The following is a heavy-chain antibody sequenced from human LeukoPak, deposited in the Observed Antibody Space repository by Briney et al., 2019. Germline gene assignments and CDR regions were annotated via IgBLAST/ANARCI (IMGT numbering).Heavy chain of an antibody. J-gene: IGHJ4*02. Sequence: SGPTLVKPKQTLTLTCTFSGFSLTTSGVGVGWIRQPPGKALEWLALIYWDDEERYSPSLKNRLTITKDTSKNQVVLTMINMDPVDTATYYCARRQVELDYFDPWGQGTLVTVSS. V-gene: IGHV2-5*02. CDR2: IYWDDEE. D-gene: IGHD2-8*02. CDR1: GFSLTTSGVG. CDR3: ARRQVELDYFDP.